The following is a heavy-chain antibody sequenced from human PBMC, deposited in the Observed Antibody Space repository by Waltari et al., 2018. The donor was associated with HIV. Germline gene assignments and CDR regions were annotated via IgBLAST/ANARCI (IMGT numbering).Heavy chain of an antibody. Sequence: QVRLVQSGAEVKKPGSSVKISWQASGDTFSSNAVTWVRQAPGQGLEWMGRIIPVLHTADYAQKFQGRVTITVDRSTATVYMELSSLRSDDTAVYYCARGRGIHLGMDVWGQGTTVTVSS. CDR1: GDTFSSNA. J-gene: IGHJ6*02. D-gene: IGHD5-12*01. V-gene: IGHV1-69*04. CDR2: IIPVLHTA. CDR3: ARGRGIHLGMDV.